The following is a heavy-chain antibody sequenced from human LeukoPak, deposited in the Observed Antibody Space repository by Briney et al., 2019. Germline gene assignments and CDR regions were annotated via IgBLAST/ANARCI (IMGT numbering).Heavy chain of an antibody. D-gene: IGHD2-2*01. CDR2: ISGNGRST. Sequence: PGGSLRLSCAASGFTFSSYAMSWVRQAPGKGLEWVSTISGNGRSTYYGDSVKGRFTISRDNSKNTLSLQMNSLRAEDTAVYYCARARFRYCTTTSCFVKDYWGQGTLVTVSS. CDR1: GFTFSSYA. CDR3: ARARFRYCTTTSCFVKDY. V-gene: IGHV3-23*01. J-gene: IGHJ4*02.